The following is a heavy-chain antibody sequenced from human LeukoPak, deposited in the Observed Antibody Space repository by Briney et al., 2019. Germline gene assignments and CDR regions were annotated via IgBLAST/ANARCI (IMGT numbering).Heavy chain of an antibody. V-gene: IGHV3-72*01. J-gene: IGHJ1*01. CDR3: VRPSQGYFQN. CDR1: GFDFSEHE. Sequence: GGSLRLSCAASGFDFSEHEMDWVRQAPGRGHERLARIRNKNHGYTTEYAASVKGRFTISRDDSTNSLRLQMNSLKTDDTAVYYCVRPSQGYFQNWGQGTLVTVSS. CDR2: IRNKNHGYTT.